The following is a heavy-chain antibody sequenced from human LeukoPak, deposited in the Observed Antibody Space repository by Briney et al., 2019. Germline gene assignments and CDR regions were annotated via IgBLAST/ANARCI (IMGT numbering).Heavy chain of an antibody. J-gene: IGHJ4*02. CDR3: AAVGNGLFEYS. V-gene: IGHV3-74*01. CDR1: GYTFCSST. D-gene: IGHD1-14*01. CDR2: INSGGST. Sequence: GGSLRLSCAHSGYTFCSSTTHGVRQAPGKGLVWVSRINSGGSTFYADSVKGRFTIYKDNANLYLYLQMNSQRAEDVDYCYCAAVGNGLFEYSWGQGTLVTVSS.